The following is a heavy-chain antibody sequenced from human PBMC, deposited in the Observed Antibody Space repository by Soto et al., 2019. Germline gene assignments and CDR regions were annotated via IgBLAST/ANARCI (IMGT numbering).Heavy chain of an antibody. Sequence: GGSLRLSCAASGFTFSSYGMHWVRQAPGKGLEWVAVISYDGSNKYYADSVKGRFTISRDNSKNTLYLQMNSLRAEDTAVYYCAKPILRSDYYYGMDVWGQGTTVTVSS. CDR2: ISYDGSNK. D-gene: IGHD3-16*01. CDR1: GFTFSSYG. V-gene: IGHV3-30*18. J-gene: IGHJ6*02. CDR3: AKPILRSDYYYGMDV.